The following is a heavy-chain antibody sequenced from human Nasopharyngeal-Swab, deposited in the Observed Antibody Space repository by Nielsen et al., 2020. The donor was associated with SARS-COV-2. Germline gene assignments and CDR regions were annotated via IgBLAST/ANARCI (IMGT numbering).Heavy chain of an antibody. CDR1: GYTLGGYY. D-gene: IGHD1-14*01. Sequence: ASVKVSCKASGYTLGGYYMHWVRQAPGQGLEWMGRMNPNSGGTNYAQNFQGRVTMTRDTSISTAYMELSSLRSEDTAVYYCATDPGLDYWGQGTLVTVSS. V-gene: IGHV1-2*06. CDR2: MNPNSGGT. CDR3: ATDPGLDY. J-gene: IGHJ4*02.